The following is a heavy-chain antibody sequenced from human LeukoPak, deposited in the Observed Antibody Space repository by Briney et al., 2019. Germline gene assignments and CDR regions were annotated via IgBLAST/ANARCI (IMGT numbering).Heavy chain of an antibody. D-gene: IGHD4-17*01. J-gene: IGHJ6*02. Sequence: SETLSLTCTVSGGSINSYYWSWIRQPPGKGLEWIGYIYYSGNTNYQPSLKSRDSISVITSNNPFTLKHSAMTAADTAVYYCARLYGDYGSREYGMDVWGQGTTVTVSS. CDR1: GGSINSYY. V-gene: IGHV4-59*08. CDR3: ARLYGDYGSREYGMDV. CDR2: IYYSGNT.